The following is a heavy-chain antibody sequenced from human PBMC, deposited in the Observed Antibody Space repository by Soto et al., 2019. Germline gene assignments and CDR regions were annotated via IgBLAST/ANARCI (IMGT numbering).Heavy chain of an antibody. D-gene: IGHD3-10*01. J-gene: IGHJ4*02. V-gene: IGHV1-46*03. CDR2: INPSGGST. Sequence: GASVKVSCKASGYTFTSYYMHWVRQAPGQGLEWMGIINPSGGSTSCAQKFQGRVTMTRDTSTSTVYMELSSLRSEDTAVYYCARVYGDGYFDYWGQGTLVTVSS. CDR1: GYTFTSYY. CDR3: ARVYGDGYFDY.